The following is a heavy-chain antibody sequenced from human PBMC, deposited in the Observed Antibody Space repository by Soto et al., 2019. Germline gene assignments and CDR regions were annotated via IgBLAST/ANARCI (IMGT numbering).Heavy chain of an antibody. V-gene: IGHV1-18*01. CDR1: GYGFTTYG. Sequence: QVHLVQSGAEVKKPGASVKVSCKGSGYGFTTYGITWVRQAPGQGLEWMAWISAHNGNTNYAQKLQGRVTVTRDTSKSTASMVLRSLRSDDTAVYYCARGRYGDYWGQGALVTVSS. D-gene: IGHD1-1*01. J-gene: IGHJ4*02. CDR2: ISAHNGNT. CDR3: ARGRYGDY.